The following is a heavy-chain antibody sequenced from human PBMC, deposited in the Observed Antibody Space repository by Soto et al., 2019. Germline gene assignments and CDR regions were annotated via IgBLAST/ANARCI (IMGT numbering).Heavy chain of an antibody. Sequence: QVEMVQSGAEVKQPGASVRVSCKASGNTHTSYFIHWLRQAPGQGLEWMGWINSVSGGANYAPRFQGRVSMTRDRSSATAFMDLSGLRSDDTAVYYCARGGSYCAQWGQGTLVTVSS. CDR1: GNTHTSYF. CDR2: INSVSGGA. V-gene: IGHV1-2*02. D-gene: IGHD3-10*01. CDR3: ARGGSYCAQ. J-gene: IGHJ4*02.